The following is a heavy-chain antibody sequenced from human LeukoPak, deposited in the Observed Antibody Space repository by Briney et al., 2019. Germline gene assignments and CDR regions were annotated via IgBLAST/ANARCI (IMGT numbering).Heavy chain of an antibody. J-gene: IGHJ4*02. CDR3: VRGPLWFGETPFDY. V-gene: IGHV3-74*01. CDR1: GFTFSSYW. Sequence: GGSLRLSCAASGFTFSSYWMHWVRQAPGKGLVWVSRINSDGSSTSYADSVKGRFTISRDNAKNTLYLQMNSLRAEDTAVYYCVRGPLWFGETPFDYWGQGTPVTVSS. D-gene: IGHD3-10*01. CDR2: INSDGSST.